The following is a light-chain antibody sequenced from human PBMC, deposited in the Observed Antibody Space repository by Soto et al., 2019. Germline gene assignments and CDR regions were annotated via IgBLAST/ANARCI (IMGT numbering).Light chain of an antibody. J-gene: IGLJ1*01. CDR3: SSYAGNKNV. CDR2: EVS. V-gene: IGLV2-8*01. CDR1: SSDVGGYNY. Sequence: QSALTQPPSASGSPGQSVTISCTGTSSDVGGYNYVSWYQQHPGKAPKLMIYEVSKRPSGVPDRFSGSKSGNTASLTVSGLQAGDEADYYCSSYAGNKNVFGTGTKVTV.